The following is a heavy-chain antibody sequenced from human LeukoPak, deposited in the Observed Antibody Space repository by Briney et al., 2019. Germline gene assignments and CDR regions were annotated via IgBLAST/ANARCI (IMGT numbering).Heavy chain of an antibody. D-gene: IGHD1-26*01. Sequence: SETLSLTCTVSGGSISSYYWSWIRQPPGKGLEWIGYIYYSGSTNYNPSLKSRVTISVDTSKNRFSLKLSSVTAADTAVYYCARDGPVSGSSPYYYYYYMDVWGKGTTVTVSS. CDR1: GGSISSYY. CDR3: ARDGPVSGSSPYYYYYYMDV. V-gene: IGHV4-59*01. J-gene: IGHJ6*03. CDR2: IYYSGST.